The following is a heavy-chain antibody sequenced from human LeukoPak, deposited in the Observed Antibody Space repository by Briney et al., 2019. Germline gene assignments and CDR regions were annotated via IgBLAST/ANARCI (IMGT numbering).Heavy chain of an antibody. V-gene: IGHV3-48*03. CDR1: GFTFSSYE. CDR2: IINSGSTK. Sequence: GGSLRLSCAASGFTFSSYERTWIRQAPGKGLEWISYIINSGSTKYYEDSVEGRFTISRDNAKNSVFLQMNSLRAEDMAVYYCAAVIDYWGQGTLVTVSS. J-gene: IGHJ4*02. CDR3: AAVIDY.